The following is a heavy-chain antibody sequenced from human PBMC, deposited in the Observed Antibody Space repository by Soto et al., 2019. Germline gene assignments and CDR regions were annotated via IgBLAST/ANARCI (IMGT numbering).Heavy chain of an antibody. J-gene: IGHJ6*02. V-gene: IGHV4-34*01. CDR2: INHSGST. D-gene: IGHD6-13*01. CDR1: GGSFSGYY. CDR3: AKDSGYSSSWYKVRYYYGMDV. Sequence: SETLSLTCAVYGGSFSGYYWSWIRQPPGKGLEWIGEINHSGSTNYNPSLKSRVTISVDTSKDQFSLKLSSVTAADTAVYYCAKDSGYSSSWYKVRYYYGMDVWGQGTTVTVSS.